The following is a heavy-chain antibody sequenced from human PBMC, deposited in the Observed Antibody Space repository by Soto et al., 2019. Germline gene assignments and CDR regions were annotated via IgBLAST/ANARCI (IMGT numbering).Heavy chain of an antibody. CDR1: GLTVSNNY. V-gene: IGHV3-66*01. CDR3: ARDQDTTGWAL. J-gene: IGHJ4*02. CDR2: IYTGGST. Sequence: GGSLRLSCAASGLTVSNNYMSWLRQAPGKGLEWVSLIYTGGSTYYADSVKGRFTISRDNSKNTLYLQMYSLRAEDTAVYYCARDQDTTGWALWGQGTLVTVSS. D-gene: IGHD6-19*01.